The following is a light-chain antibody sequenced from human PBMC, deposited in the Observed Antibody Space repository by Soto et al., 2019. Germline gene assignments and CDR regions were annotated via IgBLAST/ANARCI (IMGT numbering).Light chain of an antibody. CDR3: QKYNSAPRT. V-gene: IGKV1-27*01. CDR1: QGISNY. CDR2: AAS. J-gene: IGKJ5*01. Sequence: DIQMTQSPSSLSASVGDRVTITCRASQGISNYLAWSQQIPGKVPHLLMYAASTLQSGVPSRFSGSGSGTDFTLTISSLQPEDVATYYCQKYNSAPRTFGQGTRLEIK.